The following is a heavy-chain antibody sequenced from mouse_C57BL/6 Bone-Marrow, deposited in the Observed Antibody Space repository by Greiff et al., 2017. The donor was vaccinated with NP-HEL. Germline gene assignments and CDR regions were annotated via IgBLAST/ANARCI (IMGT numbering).Heavy chain of an antibody. D-gene: IGHD1-1*01. CDR2: IYPSDSET. Sequence: QVQLKQPGAELVRPGSSVKLSCKASGYTFTSYWMDWVKQRPGQGLEWIGNIYPSDSETHYNQKFKDKATLTVDKSSSTAYMQLSSLTSEDSAVYYCARGVTTGVSYYFDYWGQGTTLTVSS. J-gene: IGHJ2*01. CDR3: ARGVTTGVSYYFDY. CDR1: GYTFTSYW. V-gene: IGHV1-61*01.